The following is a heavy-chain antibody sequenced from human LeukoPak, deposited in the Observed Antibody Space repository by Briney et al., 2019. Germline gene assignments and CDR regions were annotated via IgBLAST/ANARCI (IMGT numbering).Heavy chain of an antibody. V-gene: IGHV3-23*01. CDR1: GFSFSSHA. D-gene: IGHD5-24*01. Sequence: PGGSLRLSCAASGFSFSSHAMSWVRQAPGKGLQWVSTISSGGGTTYYGDSVKGRFTISRDNAKNSLYLQMNSLRAEDTAVYYCARDAEMATTFYYYYGMDVWGQGTTVTVSS. CDR3: ARDAEMATTFYYYYGMDV. CDR2: ISSGGGTT. J-gene: IGHJ6*02.